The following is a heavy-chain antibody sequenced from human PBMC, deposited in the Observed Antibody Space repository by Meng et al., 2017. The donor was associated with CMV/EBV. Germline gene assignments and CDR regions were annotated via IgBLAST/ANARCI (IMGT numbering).Heavy chain of an antibody. CDR1: GFTFSNYR. CDR2: INSDGRNT. D-gene: IGHD2-2*01. CDR3: ASPWGYCSSSSCFNYYFGMDV. J-gene: IGHJ6*02. Sequence: GGSLRLSCAASGFTFSNYRMHWVRQAPGKGLVWVSHINSDGRNTTYADSVKGRFTISRDNAKNTLYLQMNSLRAEDTAIYYCASPWGYCSSSSCFNYYFGMDVWGQGTTVTVSS. V-gene: IGHV3-74*01.